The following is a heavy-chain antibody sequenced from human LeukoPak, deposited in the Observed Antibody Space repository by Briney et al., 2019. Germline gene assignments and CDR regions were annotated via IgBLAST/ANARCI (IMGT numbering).Heavy chain of an antibody. CDR1: GGSISSYY. CDR3: ARADSSSWYEDYYYYYMDV. V-gene: IGHV4-59*01. CDR2: IYYSGST. D-gene: IGHD6-13*01. J-gene: IGHJ6*03. Sequence: SETLSLTCTVSGGSISSYYWSWIRQPPGKGLEWIGYIYYSGSTNYNPSLKSRVTISVDTSKNQFSLKLSSVTAADTAVCYCARADSSSWYEDYYYYYMDVWGKGTTVTVSS.